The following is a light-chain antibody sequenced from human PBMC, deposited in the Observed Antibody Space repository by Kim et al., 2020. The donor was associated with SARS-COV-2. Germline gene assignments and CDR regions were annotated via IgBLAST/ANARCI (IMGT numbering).Light chain of an antibody. CDR3: HSYDRDSHV. CDR2: ADN. Sequence: TVATSGPRRSGSIAPYFSQWYRRPPGSAPATVIYADNERPSGVPDRFSGSSDASSNSASLTISGLKTEDEADYYCHSYDRDSHVFGTGTKVTVL. CDR1: SGSIAPYF. V-gene: IGLV6-57*03. J-gene: IGLJ1*01.